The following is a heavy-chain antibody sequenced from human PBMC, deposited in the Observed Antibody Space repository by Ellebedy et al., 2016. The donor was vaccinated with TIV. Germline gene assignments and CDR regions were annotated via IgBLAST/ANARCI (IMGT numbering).Heavy chain of an antibody. J-gene: IGHJ4*02. CDR1: GYTFTTW. CDR2: IYPGDSDT. D-gene: IGHD3-10*01. CDR3: ARDSSGSLDY. V-gene: IGHV5-51*01. Sequence: GESLKISCKGSGYTFTTWIAWVRQMPGKGLEWMGIIYPGDSDTRYSPSFQGQVTISADKSVSTAYLQWSSLKASDTAMYYWARDSSGSLDYWGQGTLVTVSS.